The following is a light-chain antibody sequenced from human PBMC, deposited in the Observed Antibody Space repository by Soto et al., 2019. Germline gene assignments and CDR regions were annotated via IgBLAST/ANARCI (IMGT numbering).Light chain of an antibody. Sequence: QSALTQPRSVSGSPGQSVTISCTGTRSDVGGYNYVSWYQQHPGKAPKLMIYDVSKRPSGVPDRFSGSKSDNMASLTISGLQAEDEADYYCCSYAGSSLVVFGGGTKLTVL. CDR1: RSDVGGYNY. CDR3: CSYAGSSLVV. V-gene: IGLV2-11*01. J-gene: IGLJ3*02. CDR2: DVS.